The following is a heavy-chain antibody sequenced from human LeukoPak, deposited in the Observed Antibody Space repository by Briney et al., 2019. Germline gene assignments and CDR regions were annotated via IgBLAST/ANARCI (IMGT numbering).Heavy chain of an antibody. CDR2: IWYDGSNK. CDR3: ARAASSSGSYLDY. V-gene: IGHV3-33*01. J-gene: IGHJ4*02. D-gene: IGHD3-10*01. Sequence: GRSLRLSCAASGFTFSSYGMPWVRQAPGKGLEWVAVIWYDGSNKYYADSVKGRFTISRDNSKNTLYLQMNSLRAEDTAVYYCARAASSSGSYLDYWGQGTLVTVSS. CDR1: GFTFSSYG.